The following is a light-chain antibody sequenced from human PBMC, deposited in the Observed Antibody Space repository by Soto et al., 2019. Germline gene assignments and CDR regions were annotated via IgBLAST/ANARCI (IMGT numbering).Light chain of an antibody. CDR3: SSYTSSSTFV. CDR1: RTDVDGYDY. CDR2: DVN. V-gene: IGLV2-14*03. Sequence: QSALTQPASVSGTPGHSITISCTGIRTDVDGYDYVSWYQQHPGQAPQLIIYDVNNRPSGVPHRFSGSKSGNTASLTISGLQDEDEADYYCSSYTSSSTFVFGTGTKSPS. J-gene: IGLJ1*01.